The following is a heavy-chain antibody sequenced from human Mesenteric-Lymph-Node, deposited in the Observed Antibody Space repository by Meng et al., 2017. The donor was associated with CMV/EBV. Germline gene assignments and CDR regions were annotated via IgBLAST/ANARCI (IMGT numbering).Heavy chain of an antibody. CDR2: ISSSGTT. V-gene: IGHV4-59*11. CDR3: AAGRRSIGAVGTDDNWFDP. D-gene: IGHD6-6*01. Sequence: GSLRLSCTVSGGSLTFPFWSWIRQSPGRGLEWIGYISSSGTTKYNPSLKGRLTLSIDTSKRQFSLDLASVTAADSAIYYCAAGRRSIGAVGTDDNWFDPWGQGTLVTVSS. J-gene: IGHJ5*02. CDR1: GGSLTFPF.